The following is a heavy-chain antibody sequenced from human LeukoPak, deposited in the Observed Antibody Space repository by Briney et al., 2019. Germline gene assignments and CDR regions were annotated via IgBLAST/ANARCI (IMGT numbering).Heavy chain of an antibody. J-gene: IGHJ3*02. CDR3: ARDVTYYYDSSGYYLRAFDI. CDR2: INHSGST. CDR1: GGSFSGYY. Sequence: EASETLSLTCAVYGGSFSGYYWSWIRQPPGKGLEWIGEINHSGSTNYNPSLKSRVTISVDTSKNQFSLKLSSVTAADTAVYYCARDVTYYYDSSGYYLRAFDIWGQGTMVTVSS. V-gene: IGHV4-34*01. D-gene: IGHD3-22*01.